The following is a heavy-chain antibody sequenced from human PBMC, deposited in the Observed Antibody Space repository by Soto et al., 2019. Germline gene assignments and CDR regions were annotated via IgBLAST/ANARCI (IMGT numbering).Heavy chain of an antibody. J-gene: IGHJ6*02. V-gene: IGHV4-4*01. CDR2: IYHSGST. D-gene: IGHD2-15*01. CDR1: GGSISRSNW. CDR3: VRRYWSGILYYYATDV. Sequence: SAEPLSLTCAVSGGSISRSNWWSWVRQPPGKGLEWIGEIYHSGSTNYNQSLKRRVTISVDKSKHQFSLELSSVTAADTGVDCCVRRYWSGILYYYATDVWGQGTTVTGSS.